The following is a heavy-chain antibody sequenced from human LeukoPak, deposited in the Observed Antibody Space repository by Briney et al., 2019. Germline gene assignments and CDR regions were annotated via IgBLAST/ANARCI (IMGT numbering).Heavy chain of an antibody. CDR3: ARVEGIYDILTGYYY. V-gene: IGHV4-31*03. Sequence: SQTLSLTCTVSGGSISSGGYYWSWIRQHPGKGLEWIGYIYYSGSTYYNPSLKSRVTISVDTSKNQLSLKLSSVTAADTAVYYCARVEGIYDILTGYYYWGQGTLVTVSS. J-gene: IGHJ4*02. CDR2: IYYSGST. D-gene: IGHD3-9*01. CDR1: GGSISSGGYY.